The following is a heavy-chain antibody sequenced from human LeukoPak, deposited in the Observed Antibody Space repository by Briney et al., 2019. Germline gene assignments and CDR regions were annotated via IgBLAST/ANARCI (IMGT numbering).Heavy chain of an antibody. CDR2: IYSGGST. V-gene: IGHV3-66*01. D-gene: IGHD3-22*01. J-gene: IGHJ6*03. CDR3: AKDGGGYYPSYYYYMDV. Sequence: GGSLRLSCAASGFTISSYSMSWVRQAPGKGLEWVSVIYSGGSTYYADSVKGRFTISRDNSKNTLYLQMNSLRAEDTAVYYCAKDGGGYYPSYYYYMDVWGKGTTVTISS. CDR1: GFTISSYS.